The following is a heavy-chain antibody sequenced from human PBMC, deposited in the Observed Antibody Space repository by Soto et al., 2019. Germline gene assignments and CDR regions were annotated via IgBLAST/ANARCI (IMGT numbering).Heavy chain of an antibody. CDR1: GFTFSSYG. J-gene: IGHJ6*02. CDR3: ARQYSSSWTTYYYYGMDV. V-gene: IGHV3-33*01. D-gene: IGHD6-13*01. Sequence: GGSLRLSCAASGFTFSSYGMHWVRQAPGKGLEWVAVIWYDGSNKYYADSVKGRFTISRDNSKNTLYLQMNSLRAEDTAVYYCARQYSSSWTTYYYYGMDVWGQGTTVTVSS. CDR2: IWYDGSNK.